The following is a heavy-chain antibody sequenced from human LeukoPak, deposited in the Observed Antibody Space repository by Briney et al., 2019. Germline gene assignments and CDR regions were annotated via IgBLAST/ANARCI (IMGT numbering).Heavy chain of an antibody. CDR3: ARDALNYYYMDV. V-gene: IGHV1-18*01. CDR1: GFNLTNFA. J-gene: IGHJ6*03. Sequence: ASVKVSCKASGFNLTNFAISWVRQAPGQGLEWMGWISGYRGHTNYGQRLQGRVTMTTDTSTSTAYMELSSLRSEDTAVYYCARDALNYYYMDVWGKGTTVTVSS. CDR2: ISGYRGHT.